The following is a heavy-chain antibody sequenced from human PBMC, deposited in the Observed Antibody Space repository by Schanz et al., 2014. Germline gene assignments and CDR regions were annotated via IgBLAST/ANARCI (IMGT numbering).Heavy chain of an antibody. V-gene: IGHV3-23*04. D-gene: IGHD2-15*01. CDR2: ISASGGST. CDR3: AKARRKSNCSGGRCFHYSYYGMDV. CDR1: GFIFSSYG. Sequence: VQLVESGGGVVQPGRSLRLSCAASGFIFSSYGLHWVRQAPGKGLEWVSTISASGGSTYYADSVKGRFTISRDNSKNRLYLQMNSLRAEDAAVYYCAKARRKSNCSGGRCFHYSYYGMDVWGEGTTVTVSS. J-gene: IGHJ6*04.